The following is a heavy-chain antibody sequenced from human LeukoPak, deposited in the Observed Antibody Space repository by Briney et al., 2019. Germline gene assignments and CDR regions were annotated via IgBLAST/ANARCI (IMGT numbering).Heavy chain of an antibody. V-gene: IGHV3-33*01. D-gene: IGHD3-16*01. Sequence: GGSLRLSCAASGFTFNVYGIQWVRQAPGKGLEWVAVIWNDGSNKYYADSVKGRFTISRDNSKDTLYLQMNSLRVEDTAVYYCARAVGPFDYWGQGTLVTVSS. CDR3: ARAVGPFDY. CDR1: GFTFNVYG. J-gene: IGHJ4*02. CDR2: IWNDGSNK.